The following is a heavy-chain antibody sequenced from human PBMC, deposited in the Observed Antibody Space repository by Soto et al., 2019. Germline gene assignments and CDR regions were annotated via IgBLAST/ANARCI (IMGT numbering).Heavy chain of an antibody. CDR1: GGSISSSY. Sequence: QVQLQESGPGLVKPSETLSLTCTVSGGSISSSYWNWIRQPPGKGLEWIGYIYYSGSTYYNPSLKSRVTISVDTSKNQFSLKLSSVTAADTAVYYCARNPNDYGDYGRSLFGPHPFDIWGQGTMVTVSS. D-gene: IGHD4-17*01. CDR3: ARNPNDYGDYGRSLFGPHPFDI. J-gene: IGHJ3*02. CDR2: IYYSGST. V-gene: IGHV4-59*06.